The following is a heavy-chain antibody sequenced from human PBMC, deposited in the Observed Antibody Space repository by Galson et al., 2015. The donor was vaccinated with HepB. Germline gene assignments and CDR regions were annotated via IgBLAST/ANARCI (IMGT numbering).Heavy chain of an antibody. Sequence: SLRLSCAASGFTFRSRAMHWVRQAPGKGLEWVTVISYDGSNKYYADSVKGRLTISRDNSKNTLYLQMNSLRAEDTAVYYCAKDLHYYDVYYFDYWGQGTLVTVSS. CDR2: ISYDGSNK. CDR3: AKDLHYYDVYYFDY. CDR1: GFTFRSRA. V-gene: IGHV3-30-3*01. J-gene: IGHJ4*02. D-gene: IGHD3-22*01.